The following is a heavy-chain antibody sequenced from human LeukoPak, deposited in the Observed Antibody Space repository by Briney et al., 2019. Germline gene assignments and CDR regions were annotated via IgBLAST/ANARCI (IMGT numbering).Heavy chain of an antibody. CDR1: GFTFSNYA. D-gene: IGHD3-3*01. V-gene: IGHV3-23*01. CDR2: ISGSGGST. J-gene: IGHJ5*02. Sequence: GGSLRLSCAASGFTFSNYAMNWVRQAPGKGLVWVSAISGSGGSTYYADSVKGRFTISRDNSKNTLYVQMNSLRAEDTAVYYCAKVVPSDDFWSGYLGWFDPWGQGTLVTVSS. CDR3: AKVVPSDDFWSGYLGWFDP.